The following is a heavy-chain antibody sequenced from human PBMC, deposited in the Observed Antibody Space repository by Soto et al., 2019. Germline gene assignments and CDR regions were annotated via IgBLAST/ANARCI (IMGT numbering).Heavy chain of an antibody. CDR2: IGTAGDT. V-gene: IGHV3-13*01. CDR3: ARAYGSGSYYNYFDY. CDR1: GFTFSSYD. Sequence: GGSLRLSCAASGFTFSSYDMHWVRQATGKGLEWVSAIGTAGDTYYPGSVKGRFTISRENAKNSLYLQMNSLRAGDTAVYYCARAYGSGSYYNYFDYWCQGTLVTVSS. D-gene: IGHD3-10*01. J-gene: IGHJ4*02.